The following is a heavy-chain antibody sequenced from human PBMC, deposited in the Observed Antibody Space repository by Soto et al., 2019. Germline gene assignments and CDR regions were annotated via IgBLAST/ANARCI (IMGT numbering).Heavy chain of an antibody. CDR3: VKGPGTSSRYYYYAMDA. V-gene: IGHV3-64D*08. J-gene: IGHJ6*02. CDR1: GLPFSDYA. D-gene: IGHD6-6*01. Sequence: PGGSQRLSYSSSGLPFSDYAMHLVRQNQGKGLEYVSASSSNGGSTYYAESVKGRFTISRDNSKNTLYLQMSSLRAEDTAVHYCVKGPGTSSRYYYYAMDASGQGTTVTVSS. CDR2: SSSNGGST.